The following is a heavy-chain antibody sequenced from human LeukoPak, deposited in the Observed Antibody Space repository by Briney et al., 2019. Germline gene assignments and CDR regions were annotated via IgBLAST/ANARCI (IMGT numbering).Heavy chain of an antibody. D-gene: IGHD5-18*01. V-gene: IGHV4-39*07. J-gene: IGHJ6*03. CDR2: IYYSGST. Sequence: SETLSLTCTVSGGSISSSSYYWGWIRQPPGKGLEWIGNIYYSGSTYYNPSLKSRVTMSIDTSKNQFSLKLSSVTAADTAVYYCARDGIQLWPNDYYYYYMDVWGKGTTVTISS. CDR1: GGSISSSSYY. CDR3: ARDGIQLWPNDYYYYYMDV.